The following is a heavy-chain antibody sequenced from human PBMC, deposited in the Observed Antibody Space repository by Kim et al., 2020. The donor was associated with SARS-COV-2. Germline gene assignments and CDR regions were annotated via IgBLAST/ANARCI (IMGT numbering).Heavy chain of an antibody. CDR1: GGTFSSYA. Sequence: SVKVSCKASGGTFSSYAISWVRQAPGQGLEWMGGIIPIFGTANYAQKFQGRVTITADESTSTAYMELSSLRSEDTAVYYCARIHKIRGYSGYGDSWGQGTLVTVSS. CDR2: IIPIFGTA. J-gene: IGHJ4*02. CDR3: ARIHKIRGYSGYGDS. V-gene: IGHV1-69*13. D-gene: IGHD5-12*01.